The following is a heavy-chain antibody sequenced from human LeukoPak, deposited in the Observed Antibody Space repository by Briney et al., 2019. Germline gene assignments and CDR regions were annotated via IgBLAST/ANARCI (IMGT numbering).Heavy chain of an antibody. Sequence: GGSLRLSCAASGFTLSSYWMHWVRQAPGKGLVWVSRMNSDGRSRTYADSAKGRFTISRDNGKNTLYLQMNSLRAEDTAVYYCAREDLRTGYWFFDFWGRGTLVTVSS. D-gene: IGHD4-17*01. CDR3: AREDLRTGYWFFDF. V-gene: IGHV3-74*01. CDR2: MNSDGRSR. CDR1: GFTLSSYW. J-gene: IGHJ2*01.